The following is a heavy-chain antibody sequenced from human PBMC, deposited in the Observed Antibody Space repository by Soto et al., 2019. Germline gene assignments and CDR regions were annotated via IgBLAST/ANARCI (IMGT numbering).Heavy chain of an antibody. Sequence: GVLRLSCAASGFTFSNAWMSWVRQAPGKGLEWVGRIKSKTDGGTTDYAAPVKGRFTISRDDSKNTLYLQMNSLKTEDTAVYYCTTTNYYDSSGYLLGYAFDIWGQGTMVTVSS. CDR1: GFTFSNAW. V-gene: IGHV3-15*01. J-gene: IGHJ3*02. D-gene: IGHD3-22*01. CDR2: IKSKTDGGTT. CDR3: TTTNYYDSSGYLLGYAFDI.